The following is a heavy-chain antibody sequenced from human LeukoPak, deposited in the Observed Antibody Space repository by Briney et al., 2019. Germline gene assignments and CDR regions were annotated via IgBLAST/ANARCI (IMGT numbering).Heavy chain of an antibody. CDR3: ARGYSRAAFDI. Sequence: GGSLRLSCAASGFTFSDYYMSWIRQAPGKGLEWVSYISSSGSTIYYADSVKGRFTVSRDNGKNSLLLQMNSLRAEDTALYYCARGYSRAAFDIWGQGTVVAVSS. CDR2: ISSSGSTI. J-gene: IGHJ3*02. V-gene: IGHV3-11*04. CDR1: GFTFSDYY. D-gene: IGHD2-15*01.